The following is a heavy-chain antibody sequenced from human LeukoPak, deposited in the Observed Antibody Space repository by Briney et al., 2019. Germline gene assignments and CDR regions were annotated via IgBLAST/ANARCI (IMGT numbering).Heavy chain of an antibody. J-gene: IGHJ4*02. V-gene: IGHV2-5*01. D-gene: IGHD3-22*01. Sequence: SGPTLVKPTQTLTRTCTFSGFSLSTSGVGVGWIRQPPGKALEWLALIYWNDDKRYSPSLKSRLTITKDTSKNQVVLTMTNMDPVDTATYYCAHRRYYYDSSGYYLSPEASWYYFDYWGQGTLVTVSS. CDR2: IYWNDDK. CDR1: GFSLSTSGVG. CDR3: AHRRYYYDSSGYYLSPEASWYYFDY.